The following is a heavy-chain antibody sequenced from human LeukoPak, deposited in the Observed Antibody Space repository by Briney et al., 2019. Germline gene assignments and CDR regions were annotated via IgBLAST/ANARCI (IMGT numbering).Heavy chain of an antibody. J-gene: IGHJ3*02. V-gene: IGHV4-30-4*01. CDR1: GGSISSDDYY. CDR2: LYYSGIT. CDR3: ARDVLLWFGELSGAFDI. Sequence: SQTLSLTCTVSGGSISSDDYYWSWIRQPPGKGLEWIGYLYYSGITYYNPSLKSRVTISVEKSKNQFSLKLSSVTAADTAVYYCARDVLLWFGELSGAFDIWGQGTMVTVSS. D-gene: IGHD3-10*01.